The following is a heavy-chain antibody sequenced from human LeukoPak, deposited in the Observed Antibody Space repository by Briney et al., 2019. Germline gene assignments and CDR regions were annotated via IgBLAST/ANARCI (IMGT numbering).Heavy chain of an antibody. CDR1: GNYW. D-gene: IGHD7-27*01. CDR2: INSDGSWT. CDR3: AKDGGLWVSAHWGDS. V-gene: IGHV3-74*01. Sequence: PRGSLRLSCAASGNYWMHWVRQAPGKGLVWVSHINSDGSWTSYADSVKGRFTISKDNAKNTVYLQMNSLRAEDTAVYYCAKDGGLWVSAHWGDSWGRGTLVTVSS. J-gene: IGHJ4*02.